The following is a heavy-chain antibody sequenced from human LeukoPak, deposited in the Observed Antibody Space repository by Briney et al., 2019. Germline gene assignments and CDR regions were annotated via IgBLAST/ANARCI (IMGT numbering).Heavy chain of an antibody. CDR2: ISGDGTIK. CDR1: GFPFSSYL. CDR3: SRSQFDY. J-gene: IGHJ4*02. V-gene: IGHV3-74*03. Sequence: GGSLSLSCEPSGFPFSSYLMLWVRQAPGKGLVWVSRISGDGTIKTYADFVRGRFTISRDNTKNILYLQMNSLKVEDTAIYFCSRSQFDYWGQGVLVTVSS.